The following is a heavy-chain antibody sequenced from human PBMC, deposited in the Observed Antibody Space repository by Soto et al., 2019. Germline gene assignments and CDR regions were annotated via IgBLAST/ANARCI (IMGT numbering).Heavy chain of an antibody. V-gene: IGHV5-51*01. CDR1: GYSFTSYW. CDR3: AGHRLDYDFWKDYYYYYGMDV. J-gene: IGHJ6*02. D-gene: IGHD3-3*01. Sequence: GESLKISCKGSGYSFTSYWIGWVRQMPGKGLEWMGIIYPGDSDTRYSPSFQGQVTISADKSISTAYLQWSSLKASDTAMYYCAGHRLDYDFWKDYYYYYGMDVWGQGTTVTAP. CDR2: IYPGDSDT.